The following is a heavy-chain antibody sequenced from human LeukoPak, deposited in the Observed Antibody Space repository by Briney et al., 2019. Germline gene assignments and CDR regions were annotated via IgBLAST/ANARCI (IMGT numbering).Heavy chain of an antibody. J-gene: IGHJ4*02. CDR1: GFTFSSYS. CDR3: ARGVGYCSSTSCYTGYYFDY. D-gene: IGHD2-2*02. V-gene: IGHV3-21*01. CDR2: ISSSSSYI. Sequence: GGSLRLSCAASGFTFSSYSMNWVRQAPGKGLEWVSSISSSSSYIYYADSVKGRFTISRDNAKNSLYLQMNSLRAEDTAVYYCARGVGYCSSTSCYTGYYFDYWGQGTLVTVSS.